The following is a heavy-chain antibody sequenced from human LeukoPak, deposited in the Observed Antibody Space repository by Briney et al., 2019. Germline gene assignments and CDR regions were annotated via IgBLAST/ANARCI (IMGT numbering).Heavy chain of an antibody. CDR2: IIPILGMA. V-gene: IGHV1-69*04. J-gene: IGHJ4*02. Sequence: GASVKVSCKASGYTFTSYGISWVRQAPGQGLEWMGRIIPILGMANYAQKFQGRVTITADKSTSTAYMELSSLRSEDTAVYYCARARVGSLRYFDWLLFSGGQGTLVTVSS. CDR3: ARARVGSLRYFDWLLFS. CDR1: GYTFTSYG. D-gene: IGHD3-9*01.